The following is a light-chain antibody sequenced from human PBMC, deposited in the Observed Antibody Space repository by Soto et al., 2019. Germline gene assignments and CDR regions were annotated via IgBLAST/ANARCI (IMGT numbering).Light chain of an antibody. CDR1: QSLSSN. CDR2: GAS. Sequence: EIVLTQSPATLSLSPGERATLSCRASQSLSSNLAWYQQKPGQAPRLLIYGASTRATGIPARFSGSGSGTEFTLTISSLQSEDFAIYYCQQYNIWPPWTFGQGTKVDI. CDR3: QQYNIWPPWT. J-gene: IGKJ1*01. V-gene: IGKV3-15*01.